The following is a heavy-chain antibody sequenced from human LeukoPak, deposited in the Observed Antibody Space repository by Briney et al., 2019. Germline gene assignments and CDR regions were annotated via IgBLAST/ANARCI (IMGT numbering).Heavy chain of an antibody. J-gene: IGHJ4*02. V-gene: IGHV3-53*01. Sequence: PGGSLRLSCAASGFTFSNTYMSWVRQAPGKGLEWVSLIYPSGNIYYADSVKGRFTISRDNSKNTLFLQMNSLRAEDTAVYYCAKGGVQLWLGNWGQGTLVTVSS. CDR3: AKGGVQLWLGN. CDR2: IYPSGNI. CDR1: GFTFSNTY. D-gene: IGHD5-18*01.